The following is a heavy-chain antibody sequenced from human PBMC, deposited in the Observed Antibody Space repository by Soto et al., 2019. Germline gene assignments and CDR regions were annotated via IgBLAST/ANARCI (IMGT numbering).Heavy chain of an antibody. V-gene: IGHV4-59*01. CDR1: GGSIKSFY. J-gene: IGHJ4*02. D-gene: IGHD4-4*01. CDR3: AREDSNSYYFDF. CDR2: IYSSGST. Sequence: QVQLQESGPGLVKPSETLSLTCTVSGGSIKSFYWTWIRQPPGKGLEWIGYIYSSGSTSYNPSLKSRVTMSVDTSKNQFSLRLSSVTAADTAVYYCAREDSNSYYFDFWGQGTLVTVSS.